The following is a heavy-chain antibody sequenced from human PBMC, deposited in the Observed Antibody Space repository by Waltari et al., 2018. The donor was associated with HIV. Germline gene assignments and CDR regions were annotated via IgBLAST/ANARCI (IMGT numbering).Heavy chain of an antibody. CDR1: GYSISSGYY. CDR3: ARDAPREITKGRGGPDY. V-gene: IGHV4-38-2*02. CDR2: INHSGST. J-gene: IGHJ4*02. D-gene: IGHD3-10*01. Sequence: QVQLQESGPGLVKPSETLSLTCVVSGYSISSGYYWGWIRQPPGKGLDWNGSINHSGSTHYNPSLKGRVTRSVDTSRNQLALKLNSVTAADTAVYYCARDAPREITKGRGGPDYWGQGTLVTVSS.